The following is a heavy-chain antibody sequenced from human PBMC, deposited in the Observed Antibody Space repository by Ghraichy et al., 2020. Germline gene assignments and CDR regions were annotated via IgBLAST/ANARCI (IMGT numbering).Heavy chain of an antibody. Sequence: SATLSLTCAVYGGSLSGYYWSWIRQPPGKGLEWIGEISHNGNSVYNASLKSRVTISVDTSKNEFSLKLSSVTAADTAVYYCRGYCTNGVCYPDYWGQGTLVTVSS. CDR1: GGSLSGYY. J-gene: IGHJ4*02. V-gene: IGHV4-34*01. CDR3: RGYCTNGVCYPDY. D-gene: IGHD2-8*01. CDR2: ISHNGNS.